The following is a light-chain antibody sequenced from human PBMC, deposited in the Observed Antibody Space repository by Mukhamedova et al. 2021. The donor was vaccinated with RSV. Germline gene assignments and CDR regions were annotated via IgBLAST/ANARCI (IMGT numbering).Light chain of an antibody. J-gene: IGKJ2*01. V-gene: IGKV3-20*01. Sequence: LSCRASQSVSRSYLAWYQQKPGQAPRLLIYGASSRATGIPYRFSGSGSGTDFTLTISRLEPEDFAVYYCQQYDSAPDTFGQGTK. CDR1: QSVSRSY. CDR2: GAS. CDR3: QQYDSAPDT.